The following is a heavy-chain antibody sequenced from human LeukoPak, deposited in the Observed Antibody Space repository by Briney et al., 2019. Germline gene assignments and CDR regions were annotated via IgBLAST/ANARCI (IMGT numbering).Heavy chain of an antibody. D-gene: IGHD4-23*01. J-gene: IGHJ4*02. Sequence: PSETLSLTCAVYGGSFSGYYWSWIRQPPGKGLEWIGEINHSGSTNYNPSLKSRATISVDTSKNQFSLKLSSVTAADTAVYYCARGWGPYGGHYFDYWGQGTLVTVSS. CDR3: ARGWGPYGGHYFDY. CDR1: GGSFSGYY. V-gene: IGHV4-34*01. CDR2: INHSGST.